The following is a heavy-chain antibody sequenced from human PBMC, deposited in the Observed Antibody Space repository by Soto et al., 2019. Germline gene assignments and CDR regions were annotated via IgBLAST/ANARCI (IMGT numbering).Heavy chain of an antibody. J-gene: IGHJ3*02. CDR3: ARDAGILTADFGNIALHI. CDR1: GYTFSTSG. D-gene: IGHD3-9*01. Sequence: QDQLVQSGAEVKKPGASVKVSCKASGYTFSTSGISWVRQAPGQGLEWVAWISAFNGYTNYAQNFQGRVTLTTDTSTSTAYMELRSLSSDDTAVYYCARDAGILTADFGNIALHIWGQGTMVIISS. V-gene: IGHV1-18*01. CDR2: ISAFNGYT.